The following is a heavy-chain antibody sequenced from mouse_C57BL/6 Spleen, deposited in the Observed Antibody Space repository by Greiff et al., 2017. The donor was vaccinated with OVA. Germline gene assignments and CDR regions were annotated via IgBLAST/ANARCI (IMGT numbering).Heavy chain of an antibody. J-gene: IGHJ2*01. Sequence: VQLQQSGPELVKPGASVKISCKASGYTFTDYYMNWVKQSHGKSLEWIGDINPNNGGTSYNQKFKGKATLTVDKSSSTAYMELRSLTSEDSAVYYCARWRGDGLYYFDYWGQGTTLTVSS. CDR3: ARWRGDGLYYFDY. V-gene: IGHV1-26*01. CDR2: INPNNGGT. D-gene: IGHD2-3*01. CDR1: GYTFTDYY.